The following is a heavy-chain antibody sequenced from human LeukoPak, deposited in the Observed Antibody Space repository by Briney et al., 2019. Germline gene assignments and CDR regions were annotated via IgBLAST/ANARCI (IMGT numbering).Heavy chain of an antibody. CDR2: IRSKAYGGTT. Sequence: GSLRLSCTASGFTFGDYAMSWVHQAPGKGLEWVGFIRSKAYGGTTEYAASVKGRFTISRDDSKSIAYLQLNSLKTEDTAVYYCTSSFGQLSFFDYWGQGTLVTVSS. J-gene: IGHJ4*02. D-gene: IGHD3-10*01. CDR1: GFTFGDYA. CDR3: TSSFGQLSFFDY. V-gene: IGHV3-49*04.